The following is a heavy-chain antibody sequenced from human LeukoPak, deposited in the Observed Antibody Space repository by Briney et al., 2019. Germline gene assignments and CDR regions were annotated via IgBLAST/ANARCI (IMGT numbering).Heavy chain of an antibody. CDR1: GFTFSDYY. D-gene: IGHD2-2*02. Sequence: GGSLRLSCAASGFTFSDYYMSWIRQAPGKGLEWVSSISSSSSYIYYADSVKGRFTISRDNAKNSLYLQMNSLRAEDTAVYYCARSRYTRGPIYYYYGMDVWGQGTTVTVSS. CDR2: ISSSSSYI. V-gene: IGHV3-11*06. CDR3: ARSRYTRGPIYYYYGMDV. J-gene: IGHJ6*02.